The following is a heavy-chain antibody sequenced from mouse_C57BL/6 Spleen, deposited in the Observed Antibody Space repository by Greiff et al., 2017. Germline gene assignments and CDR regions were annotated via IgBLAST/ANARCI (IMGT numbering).Heavy chain of an antibody. J-gene: IGHJ1*03. CDR2: IDPSDSYT. D-gene: IGHD2-5*01. V-gene: IGHV1-50*01. Sequence: QVHVKQPGAELVKPGASVKLSCKASGYTFTSYWMQWVKQRPGQGLEWIGEIDPSDSYTNYNQKFKGKATLTVDTSSSTAYMQLSSLTSEDSAVYYCARNYSNFGYWYFDVWGTGTTVTVSS. CDR1: GYTFTSYW. CDR3: ARNYSNFGYWYFDV.